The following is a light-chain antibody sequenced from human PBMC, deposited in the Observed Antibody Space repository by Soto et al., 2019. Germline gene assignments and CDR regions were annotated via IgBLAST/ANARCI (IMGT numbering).Light chain of an antibody. Sequence: QSALTQPASVSGSPGRSVTISCTGTSSDVGDSNYVSWYQHLPGRAPKLVIYDVTNRPSGISYRFSASKSGRTASLTISGLQAEDEADYYCSSYSSSTTHVVFGGGTKLTVL. CDR2: DVT. CDR1: SSDVGDSNY. J-gene: IGLJ2*01. CDR3: SSYSSSTTHVV. V-gene: IGLV2-14*03.